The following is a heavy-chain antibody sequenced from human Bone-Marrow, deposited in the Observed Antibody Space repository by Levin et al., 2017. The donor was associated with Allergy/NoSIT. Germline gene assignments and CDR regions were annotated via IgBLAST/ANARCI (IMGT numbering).Heavy chain of an antibody. CDR2: IFPNSGDT. J-gene: IGHJ5*02. Sequence: GESLKISCKASGYSFTGYYLHWVRQAPGQGLEWMGRIFPNSGDTDSAQKFQGRITLTRDTSTSTAYLELTRLRSDDTGIYYCAREDCSGGSCERFDPWGQGTLVTVSS. D-gene: IGHD2-15*01. V-gene: IGHV1-2*05. CDR3: AREDCSGGSCERFDP. CDR1: GYSFTGYY.